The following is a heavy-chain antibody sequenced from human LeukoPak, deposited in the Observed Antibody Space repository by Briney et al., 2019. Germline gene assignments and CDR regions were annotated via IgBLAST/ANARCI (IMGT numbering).Heavy chain of an antibody. CDR2: IKSKTDGGKT. V-gene: IGHV3-15*01. CDR3: STVSPYYGSGTTSPDS. CDR1: GFPFINAW. J-gene: IGHJ4*02. D-gene: IGHD3-10*01. Sequence: GGSLRLSCAASGFPFINAWMSGVRQAPGKGREGVGRIKSKTDGGKTDYAAPVQGRFSISIDDTENTLYLQMNGLNTEDTAVYYCSTVSPYYGSGTTSPDSWGQGTLVAVSS.